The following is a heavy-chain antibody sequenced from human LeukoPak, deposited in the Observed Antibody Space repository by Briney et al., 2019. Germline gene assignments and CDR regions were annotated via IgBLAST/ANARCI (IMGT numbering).Heavy chain of an antibody. CDR3: ARGGRDGYTTPQIYFDY. Sequence: GGSLRLSCAASGFTFSSYSMNWVRQAPGKGLVWVSRINSDGSSTSYADSVKGRFTISRDNAKNTLYLQMNSLRAEDTAVYYCARGGRDGYTTPQIYFDYWGQGTLVTVSS. CDR1: GFTFSSYS. D-gene: IGHD5-24*01. J-gene: IGHJ4*02. V-gene: IGHV3-74*01. CDR2: INSDGSST.